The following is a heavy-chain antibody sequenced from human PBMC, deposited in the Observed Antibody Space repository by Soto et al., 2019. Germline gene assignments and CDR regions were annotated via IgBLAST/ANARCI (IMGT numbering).Heavy chain of an antibody. CDR3: AADRYSSSWYWFDP. V-gene: IGHV1-58*02. CDR2: IVVGSGNT. D-gene: IGHD6-13*01. CDR1: GFTFTSSA. J-gene: IGHJ5*02. Sequence: SVKVSCKASGFTFTSSAMQWVRQARGQRLEWIGWIVVGSGNTNYAQKFQERVTITRDMSTSTAYMELSSLRSEDTAVYYCAADRYSSSWYWFDPWGQGTLVTVSS.